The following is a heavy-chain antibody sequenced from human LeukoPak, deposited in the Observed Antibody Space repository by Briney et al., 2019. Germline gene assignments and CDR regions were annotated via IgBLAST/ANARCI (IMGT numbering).Heavy chain of an antibody. Sequence: GGSLRLSCAASGFTFSKYAMSWVRQAPGKGLEWVSAISGSDGNSFYADSVKGRFTISRDNSKNTLSLQMNSLRAEDTALYYCAKDSSVPYGITDWGQGTLVTVSS. CDR1: GFTFSKYA. CDR3: AKDSSVPYGITD. J-gene: IGHJ4*02. D-gene: IGHD4-17*01. CDR2: ISGSDGNS. V-gene: IGHV3-23*01.